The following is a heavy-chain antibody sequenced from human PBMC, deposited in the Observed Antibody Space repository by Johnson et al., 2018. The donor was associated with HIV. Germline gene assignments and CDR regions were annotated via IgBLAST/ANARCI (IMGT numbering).Heavy chain of an antibody. CDR3: ASSWGNAFDI. J-gene: IGHJ3*02. D-gene: IGHD7-27*01. Sequence: QVQLVESGGGVVQPGRSLRLSCAASGFTFSSYGMHWVRQAPGKGLEWVAVIWYDGSNKYYADSVKGRFTISRDNAKESLYLQMNSLRAEDTAVYYCASSWGNAFDIWGQGTMVTVSS. CDR2: IWYDGSNK. V-gene: IGHV3-33*03. CDR1: GFTFSSYG.